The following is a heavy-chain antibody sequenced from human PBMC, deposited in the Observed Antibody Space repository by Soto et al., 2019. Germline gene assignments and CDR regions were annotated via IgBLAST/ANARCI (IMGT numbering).Heavy chain of an antibody. CDR3: ARRGGGFDNWFDP. V-gene: IGHV4-59*08. Sequence: QVQLQESGPGLVKPSETLSLTCTVSGDSISSFYWSWIRQPPGKGLEWIGYTSSTNYNPSLKSRVTISVDTSLNQVSLRLTSVTAADTAVYYCARRGGGFDNWFDPWGQGTLVTVSS. J-gene: IGHJ5*02. CDR2: TSST. CDR1: GDSISSFY.